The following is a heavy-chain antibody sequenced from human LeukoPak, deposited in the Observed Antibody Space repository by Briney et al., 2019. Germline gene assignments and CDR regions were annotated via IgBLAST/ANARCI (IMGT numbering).Heavy chain of an antibody. CDR2: INPKNGGP. CDR1: GYTFTDYY. V-gene: IGHV1-2*02. CDR3: ARMELAIGPRVDDC. Sequence: ASVKVSCKASGYTFTDYYIHWVRQAPGQERAWVGWINPKNGGPNYAQKFHRRVTMTRDTSISTAYLELSGLTYDDTAVYYCARMELAIGPRVDDCWGQGALVTVSS. D-gene: IGHD1-7*01. J-gene: IGHJ4*02.